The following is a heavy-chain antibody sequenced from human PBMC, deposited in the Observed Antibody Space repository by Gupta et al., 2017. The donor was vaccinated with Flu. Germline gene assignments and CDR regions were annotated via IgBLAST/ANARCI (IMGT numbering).Heavy chain of an antibody. V-gene: IGHV1-69*01. Sequence: WLGGIIPIFGTANYAQKCQGRVTITADESTSTAYMELSSLRSEDTAVYYCARGRERGYSGYESYYYYYGMDVWGQGTTVTVSS. D-gene: IGHD5-12*01. J-gene: IGHJ6*02. CDR3: ARGRERGYSGYESYYYYYGMDV. CDR2: IIPIFGTA.